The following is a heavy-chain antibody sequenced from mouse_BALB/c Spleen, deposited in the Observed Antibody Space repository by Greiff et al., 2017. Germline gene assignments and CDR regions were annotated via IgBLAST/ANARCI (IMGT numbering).Heavy chain of an antibody. J-gene: IGHJ2*01. CDR1: GFTFSSYT. CDR2: ISNGGGST. D-gene: IGHD2-1*01. V-gene: IGHV5-12-2*01. CDR3: ARGGNYGGEFDY. Sequence: EVMLVESGGGLVQPGGSLKLSCAASGFTFSSYTMSWVRQTPEKRLEWVAYISNGGGSTYYPDTVKGRFTISRDNAKNTLYLQMSSLKSEDTAMYYCARGGNYGGEFDYWGQGTTLTVSS.